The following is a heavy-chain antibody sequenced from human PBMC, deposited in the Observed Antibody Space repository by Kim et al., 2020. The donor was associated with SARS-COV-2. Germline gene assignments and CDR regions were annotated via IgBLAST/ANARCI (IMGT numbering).Heavy chain of an antibody. CDR2: ISYDGSNK. J-gene: IGHJ6*02. D-gene: IGHD6-6*01. V-gene: IGHV3-30*04. Sequence: GGSLRLSCAASGFTFSSYAMHWVRQAPGKGLEWVAVISYDGSNKYYVDSVKGRFTISRDNSKNTLYLQMNSLRAEDTAVYYCARAQFNSSSFLMRRDYYGMDVWGQGTTVTVSS. CDR1: GFTFSSYA. CDR3: ARAQFNSSSFLMRRDYYGMDV.